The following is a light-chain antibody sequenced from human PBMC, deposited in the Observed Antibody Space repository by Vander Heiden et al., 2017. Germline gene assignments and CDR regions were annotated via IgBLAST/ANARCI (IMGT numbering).Light chain of an antibody. V-gene: IGKV4-1*01. J-gene: IGKJ4*01. Sequence: TINCKSSQSVLYSSNNKNYLAWYQQKPGQPPKLLIYWASTRESGVPDRFSGSGSGTDFTLTISSLQAEDVAVYYCQQYYSTPLTFGGGTKVEIK. CDR3: QQYYSTPLT. CDR2: WAS. CDR1: QSVLYSSNNKNY.